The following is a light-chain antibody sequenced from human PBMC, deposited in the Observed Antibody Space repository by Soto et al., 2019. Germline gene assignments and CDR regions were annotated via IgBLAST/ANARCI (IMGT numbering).Light chain of an antibody. J-gene: IGKJ2*01. CDR3: QQYDSSSGYT. CDR2: DAS. Sequence: DIQMTQFPSTLSASVGDRVTITCRASQSIRNWLAWYQQKPGKAPKLLIYDASTLERGVPSRFSGSGSGTEFTLSISSQQPDDFATYSCQQYDSSSGYTFGQGTKLEIK. CDR1: QSIRNW. V-gene: IGKV1-5*01.